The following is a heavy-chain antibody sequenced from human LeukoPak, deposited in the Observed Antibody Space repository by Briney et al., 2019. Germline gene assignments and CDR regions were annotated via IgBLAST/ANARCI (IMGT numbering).Heavy chain of an antibody. J-gene: IGHJ4*02. V-gene: IGHV3-11*01. CDR1: GFTFSDYY. CDR3: ARSGIQLWSTYFDY. D-gene: IGHD5-18*01. Sequence: PGGSLRLSCAASGFTFSDYYMSWIRQAPGKGLEWGSYISSSGSTIYYADSVKGRFTISRNNAKNSLYLQMNTLRAEDTAVYYCARSGIQLWSTYFDYWGQGTLVTVSS. CDR2: ISSSGSTI.